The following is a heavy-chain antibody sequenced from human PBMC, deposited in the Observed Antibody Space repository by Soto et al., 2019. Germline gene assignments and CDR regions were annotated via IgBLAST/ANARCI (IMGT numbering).Heavy chain of an antibody. Sequence: QVQLVQSGAEVKKPESSVKVSCKASGGTFSSYAISWVRQSPGQGLEWMGGIIPIFGTANYAQKFQGRVTITADESTSTAYMELSSLRSEDTAVYYCARDGEMERSYSYYYGMDVWGQGTTVTVSS. D-gene: IGHD1-1*01. CDR2: IIPIFGTA. J-gene: IGHJ6*02. V-gene: IGHV1-69*12. CDR3: ARDGEMERSYSYYYGMDV. CDR1: GGTFSSYA.